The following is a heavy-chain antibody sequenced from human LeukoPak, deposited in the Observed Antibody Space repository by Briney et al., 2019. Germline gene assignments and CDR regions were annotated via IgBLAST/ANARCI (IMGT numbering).Heavy chain of an antibody. Sequence: QPGGSLRLSCAASGFTFSSYGMHWVRQAPGKGLEWVALILYDGGNEYYADSVKGRFAISRDNSKNTVYLQMNSLRPEDTAVYYCAKRYPGENAFDTWGQGTVVTVSS. D-gene: IGHD7-27*01. J-gene: IGHJ3*02. V-gene: IGHV3-30*18. CDR3: AKRYPGENAFDT. CDR2: ILYDGGNE. CDR1: GFTFSSYG.